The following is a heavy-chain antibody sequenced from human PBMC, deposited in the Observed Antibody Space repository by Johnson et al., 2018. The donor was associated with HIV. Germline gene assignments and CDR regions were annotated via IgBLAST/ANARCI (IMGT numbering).Heavy chain of an antibody. J-gene: IGHJ3*02. Sequence: VQLVESGGGVVRPGGSLRLSCAASGFTVSHYYMGWVRQAPGTGLEFVAVLYSTGHAFYAASVEGRFTIPSDNSKNTLELQMSRLRAEDTAVYYCARACITSDWDDAFDIWGQGTMVTVSS. CDR1: GFTVSHYY. V-gene: IGHV3-53*04. CDR2: LYSTGHA. CDR3: ARACITSDWDDAFDI. D-gene: IGHD3-10*01.